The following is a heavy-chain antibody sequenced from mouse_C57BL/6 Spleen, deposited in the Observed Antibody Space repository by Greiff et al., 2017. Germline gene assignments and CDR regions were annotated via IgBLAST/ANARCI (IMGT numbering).Heavy chain of an antibody. J-gene: IGHJ4*01. Sequence: VQLQQSGAELVRPGTSVKVSCKASGYAFTHYLIEWVKQRPEQGLEWIGVINPGSGDTNYNEKFKGKATLTADKSSSTAYMQLSSLTSEDSAVYFCAIRDLYAMDYWGQGTSVTVSS. CDR3: AIRDLYAMDY. CDR1: GYAFTHYL. CDR2: INPGSGDT. V-gene: IGHV1-54*01.